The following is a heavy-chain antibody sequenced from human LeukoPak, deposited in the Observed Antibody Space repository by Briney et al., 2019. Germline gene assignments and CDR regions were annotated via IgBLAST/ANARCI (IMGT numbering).Heavy chain of an antibody. CDR1: GFAVTTNY. Sequence: PGGSLRLSCAASGFAVTTNYFNWVRQAPGKGPEWVSIMYPNGRTYYRDSVKGRFTISRDNSKNTLYLQMHSLRAEDTGVYYCVRRQAFDLWGQGTMVTVPS. CDR3: VRRQAFDL. CDR2: MYPNGRT. J-gene: IGHJ3*01. V-gene: IGHV3-53*01.